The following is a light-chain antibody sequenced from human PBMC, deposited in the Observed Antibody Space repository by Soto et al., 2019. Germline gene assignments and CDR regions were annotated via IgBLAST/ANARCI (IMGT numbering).Light chain of an antibody. J-gene: IGKJ2*01. CDR3: QQYGSSGYT. V-gene: IGKV3-20*01. CDR2: GAS. Sequence: EIVLTQSPGTLSLSPGERATLSCRASQSVSSIYLAWYQQKPGQAPRLLIYGASSRATGIPDRFSGSGSGTDFTLTINRLEPEDFAVYYCQQYGSSGYTFGQGTKLEIK. CDR1: QSVSSIY.